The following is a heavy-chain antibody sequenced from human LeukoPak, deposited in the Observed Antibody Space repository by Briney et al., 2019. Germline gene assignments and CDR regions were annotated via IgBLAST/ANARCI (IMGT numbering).Heavy chain of an antibody. J-gene: IGHJ4*02. Sequence: ASVKVSCKASGYTFTSYGISWVRQAPGQGLEWMGWISAYSGNTNYAQKLQGRVTMTTDTSTSTAHMELRSLRSDDTAVYYCARDPSASGTLNYWGQGTLVTVSS. V-gene: IGHV1-18*01. D-gene: IGHD1-7*01. CDR2: ISAYSGNT. CDR3: ARDPSASGTLNY. CDR1: GYTFTSYG.